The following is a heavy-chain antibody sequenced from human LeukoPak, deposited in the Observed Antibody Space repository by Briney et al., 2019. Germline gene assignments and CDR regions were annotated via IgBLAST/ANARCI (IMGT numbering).Heavy chain of an antibody. D-gene: IGHD4-23*01. J-gene: IGHJ4*02. Sequence: SETLSLTCTVSGGSISTTNYYWGWIRQSPGKGLEWFGCVYYSGSTYYNPSLKSRVIISVDTSQNQFFLQLTPGTAADTAVYYCARRHRSAVTPGFDYWGQGTLVTVSS. CDR3: ARRHRSAVTPGFDY. CDR1: GGSISTTNYY. CDR2: VYYSGST. V-gene: IGHV4-39*01.